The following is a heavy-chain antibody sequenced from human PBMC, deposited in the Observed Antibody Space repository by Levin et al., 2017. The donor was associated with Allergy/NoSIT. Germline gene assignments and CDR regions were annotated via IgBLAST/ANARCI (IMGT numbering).Heavy chain of an antibody. V-gene: IGHV3-23*01. CDR3: AKRVAAAGYYFDY. D-gene: IGHD6-13*01. CDR2: ISGSGGST. Sequence: ASVKVSCAASGFTFSSYAMSWVRQAPGKGLEWVSAISGSGGSTYYADSVKGRFTISRDNSKNTLYLQMNSLRAEDTAVYYCAKRVAAAGYYFDYWGQGTLVTVSS. CDR1: GFTFSSYA. J-gene: IGHJ4*02.